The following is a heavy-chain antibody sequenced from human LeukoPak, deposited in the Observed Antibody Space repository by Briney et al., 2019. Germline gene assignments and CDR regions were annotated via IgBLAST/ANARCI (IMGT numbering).Heavy chain of an antibody. D-gene: IGHD3-9*01. CDR3: AKDVDILTGPIDY. J-gene: IGHJ4*02. Sequence: QSGGSLRLSCAASGFTFSSYGMHWVRQAPGKGLEWVAVISYDGSNKYYADSVKGRFTISRDNSKNTLYLQMNSLRAEDTAVYYCAKDVDILTGPIDYWGQGTLVTVSS. CDR2: ISYDGSNK. V-gene: IGHV3-30*18. CDR1: GFTFSSYG.